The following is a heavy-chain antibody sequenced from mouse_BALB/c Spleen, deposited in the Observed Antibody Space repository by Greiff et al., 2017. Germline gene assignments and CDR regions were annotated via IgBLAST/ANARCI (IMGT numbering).Heavy chain of an antibody. J-gene: IGHJ4*01. D-gene: IGHD2-4*01. V-gene: IGHV1-14*01. CDR3: ALYDYDEGGFYAMDY. Sequence: EVQLQQSGPELVKPGASVKMSCKASGYTFTSYVMHWVKQKPGQGLEWIGYINPYNDGTKYNEKFKGKATLTSDKSSSTAYMELSSLTSEDSAVYYCALYDYDEGGFYAMDYWGQGTSVTVSS. CDR2: INPYNDGT. CDR1: GYTFTSYV.